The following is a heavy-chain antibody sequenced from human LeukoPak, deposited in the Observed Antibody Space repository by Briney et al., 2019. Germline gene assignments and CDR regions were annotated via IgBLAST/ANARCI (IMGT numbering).Heavy chain of an antibody. D-gene: IGHD6-19*01. J-gene: IGHJ4*02. CDR3: AREGTRSGWGDTFDY. Sequence: PSETLSLTCTVSGGSISNYYWSWIRQPPGKGLEWIGYVYYSGSTTYNPSLKSRVAISVHTSKNQFSLRLNSVTAADTAVYYCAREGTRSGWGDTFDYWGQGTLVTVSS. CDR1: GGSISNYY. CDR2: VYYSGST. V-gene: IGHV4-59*01.